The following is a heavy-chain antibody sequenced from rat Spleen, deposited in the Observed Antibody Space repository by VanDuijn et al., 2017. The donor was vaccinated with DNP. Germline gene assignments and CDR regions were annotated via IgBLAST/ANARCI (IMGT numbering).Heavy chain of an antibody. CDR2: ISYSGST. CDR3: ARSVYYYSGYIPFDY. Sequence: EVQLQESGPGLAKPSQSLSLTCSVTGYSITSNYWGWIRKFPGNKMEYIGHISYSGSTNYNPSLKSRFSITRDTSKNQFFLQLNSVTTEDTATYYCARSVYYYSGYIPFDYWGQGVMVTVSS. CDR1: GYSITSNY. V-gene: IGHV3-1*01. D-gene: IGHD1-2*01. J-gene: IGHJ2*01.